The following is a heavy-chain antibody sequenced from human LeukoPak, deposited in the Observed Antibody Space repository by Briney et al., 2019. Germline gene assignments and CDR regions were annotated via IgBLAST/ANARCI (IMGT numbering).Heavy chain of an antibody. CDR3: AKLPRYDYVWGSYNDY. D-gene: IGHD3-16*01. J-gene: IGHJ4*02. CDR1: GFTFSSYA. V-gene: IGHV3-23*01. Sequence: GGSLRLSCAASGFTFSSYAMSWVRQAPGKGLERVSAISGSGGSTYYADSVKGRFTISRDNSKNTLYLQMNSLRAEDTAVYYCAKLPRYDYVWGSYNDYWGQGTLVTVSS. CDR2: ISGSGGST.